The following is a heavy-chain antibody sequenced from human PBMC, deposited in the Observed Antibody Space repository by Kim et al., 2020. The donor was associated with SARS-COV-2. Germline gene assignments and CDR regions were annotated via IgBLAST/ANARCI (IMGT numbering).Heavy chain of an antibody. J-gene: IGHJ4*02. CDR3: ARLGPAEDKYYYDSNGYYPFDS. CDR2: ISTYNGNT. CDR1: GYTFTSYF. D-gene: IGHD3-22*01. V-gene: IGHV1-18*04. Sequence: ASVKVSCKASGYTFTSYFISWVRQAPGQGLEWMGWISTYNGNTNYAQKFQDRVTMSTDTSTSTAHMELRSLRSDDTAVYYCARLGPAEDKYYYDSNGYYPFDSWGQGTLVSVSS.